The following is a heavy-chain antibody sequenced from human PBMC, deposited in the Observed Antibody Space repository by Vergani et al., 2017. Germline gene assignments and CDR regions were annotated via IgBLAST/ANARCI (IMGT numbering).Heavy chain of an antibody. CDR2: ISYDGSNK. D-gene: IGHD6-19*01. V-gene: IGHV3-30*01. J-gene: IGHJ4*02. CDR3: ARAFSGWYAGHDY. CDR1: GFTFSSYA. Sequence: QVQLVESGGGVVQPGRSLRLSCAASGFTFSSYAMHWVRQAPGKGLEWVAVISYDGSNKYYADSVKGRFTISRDNSKNTLYLQMNSLRAEDTAVYYCARAFSGWYAGHDYWGQGTLVTVSS.